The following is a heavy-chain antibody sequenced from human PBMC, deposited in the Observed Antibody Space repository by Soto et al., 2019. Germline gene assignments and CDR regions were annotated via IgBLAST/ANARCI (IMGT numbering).Heavy chain of an antibody. CDR2: ISGSGGST. CDR1: GFTFSTFD. Sequence: PGGSLRLSCAASGFTFSTFDMSWVRQPPGKGLEWVSVISGSGGSTYYADSVKGRFTISRDNSKNTLYLQMNSLRAEDTAVYYCAKGAYYHGSGGYFPFDYWGQGTLVTVSS. CDR3: AKGAYYHGSGGYFPFDY. J-gene: IGHJ4*02. V-gene: IGHV3-23*01. D-gene: IGHD3-10*01.